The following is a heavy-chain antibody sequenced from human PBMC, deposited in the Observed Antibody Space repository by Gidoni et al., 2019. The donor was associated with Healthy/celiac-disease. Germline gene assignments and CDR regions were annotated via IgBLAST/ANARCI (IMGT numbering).Heavy chain of an antibody. CDR3: ARAGRRVVPAAISLGGMDV. CDR1: GGTFSSYA. J-gene: IGHJ6*02. CDR2: IIPIFGTA. D-gene: IGHD2-2*02. Sequence: QVQLVQSGAEVKKPGSSVKVSCKASGGTFSSYAITWVRQAPGQGLEWMGGIIPIFGTANYAQKFQGRVTITADKSTSTAYMELSSLRSEDTAVYYCARAGRRVVPAAISLGGMDVWGQGTTVTVSS. V-gene: IGHV1-69*06.